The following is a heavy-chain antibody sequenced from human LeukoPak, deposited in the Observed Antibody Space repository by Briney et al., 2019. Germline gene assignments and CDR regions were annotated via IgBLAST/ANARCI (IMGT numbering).Heavy chain of an antibody. J-gene: IGHJ3*02. CDR1: GFTFSSYA. CDR2: ISGSGGST. D-gene: IGHD1-26*01. CDR3: ASLHQPGVGATPGDTFDI. V-gene: IGHV3-23*01. Sequence: GGSLRLSCAASGFTFSSYAMSWVRQAPGKGLEWVSAISGSGGSTYYADSVKGRFTISRDNAKNSLYLQMNSLRAEDTAVYYCASLHQPGVGATPGDTFDIWGQGTMVTVSS.